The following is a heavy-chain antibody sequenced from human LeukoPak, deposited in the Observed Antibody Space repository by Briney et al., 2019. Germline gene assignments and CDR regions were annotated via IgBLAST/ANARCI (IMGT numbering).Heavy chain of an antibody. D-gene: IGHD3-22*01. CDR1: GFTFSSYA. CDR3: ARDRITMIVGTWFDP. CDR2: IWYDGSNK. J-gene: IGHJ5*02. V-gene: IGHV3-33*08. Sequence: GGSLRLSCAASGFTFSSYAMSWVRQAPGKGLEWVAVIWYDGSNKYYADSVKGRFTTSRDNSKNTLYLQMNSLRAEDTAVYYCARDRITMIVGTWFDPWGQGTLVTVSS.